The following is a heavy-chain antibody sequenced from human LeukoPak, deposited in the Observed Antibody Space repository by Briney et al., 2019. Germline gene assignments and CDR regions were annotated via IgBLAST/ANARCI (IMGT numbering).Heavy chain of an antibody. D-gene: IGHD6-13*01. J-gene: IGHJ4*02. V-gene: IGHV4-59*01. Sequence: SETLSLTCTVSGGSISSFYWSWIRQPPGKGLEWIGYIFYSGSTNYNPSLKSRVTISVDTSKSQFSLKLSSVTAADTAVYYCARGWGISWYYFDYWGQGTLVTVSS. CDR1: GGSISSFY. CDR2: IFYSGST. CDR3: ARGWGISWYYFDY.